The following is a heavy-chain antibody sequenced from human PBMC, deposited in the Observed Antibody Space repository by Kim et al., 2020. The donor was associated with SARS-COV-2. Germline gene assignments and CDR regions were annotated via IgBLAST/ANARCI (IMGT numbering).Heavy chain of an antibody. J-gene: IGHJ6*03. V-gene: IGHV4-34*01. CDR2: INHSGST. CDR3: ARGRVTMIVVVISPYYYYYMDV. D-gene: IGHD3-22*01. CDR1: GGSFSGYY. Sequence: SETLSLTCAVYGGSFSGYYWSWIRQPPGKGLEWIGEINHSGSTNYNPSLKSRVTISVDTSKNQFSLKLSSVIAADTAVYYCARGRVTMIVVVISPYYYYYMDVWGKGTTVTFSS.